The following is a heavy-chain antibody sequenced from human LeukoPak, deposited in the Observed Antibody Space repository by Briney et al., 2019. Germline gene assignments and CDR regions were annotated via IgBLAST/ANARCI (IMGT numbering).Heavy chain of an antibody. D-gene: IGHD3-10*01. Sequence: KPGGSLRLSCAASGFTFSDYYMKWIRQAPGKGLEWVSHISSSSSYTNYADSVKGRFTISRDNAKNSLYLQMNSLRAEDTAVYYCARDVRWFGEPNFDYWGQGTLVTVSS. J-gene: IGHJ4*02. CDR3: ARDVRWFGEPNFDY. CDR1: GFTFSDYY. CDR2: ISSSSSYT. V-gene: IGHV3-11*06.